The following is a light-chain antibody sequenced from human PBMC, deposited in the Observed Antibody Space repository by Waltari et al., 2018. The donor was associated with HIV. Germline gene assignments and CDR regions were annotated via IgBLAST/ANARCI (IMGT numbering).Light chain of an antibody. V-gene: IGLV1-47*01. J-gene: IGLJ3*02. CDR1: SSYIGSNY. CDR3: AAWDASLSAWV. CDR2: MNN. Sequence: SVLTQPPSASGTPGPRVTIPCSGSSSYIGSNYVYWYTQLPGTAPKLLIYMNNQRPSGVPDRFSGSNSGTSASLAISGLRSEDEADYYWAAWDASLSAWVFGGGTKLTVL.